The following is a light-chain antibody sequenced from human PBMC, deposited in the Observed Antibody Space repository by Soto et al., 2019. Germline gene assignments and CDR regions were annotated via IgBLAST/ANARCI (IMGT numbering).Light chain of an antibody. CDR2: GAS. Sequence: EIVLTQSPGTLSLSPGERATLSCRASQSVSSSYLAWYQQKPGQAPRLLIYGASSRATGIPDRFSGSGSGTDFTLTISSLQAEDVAVYYCQQYYITPLTFGGGTKVDI. V-gene: IGKV3-20*01. J-gene: IGKJ4*01. CDR1: QSVSSSY. CDR3: QQYYITPLT.